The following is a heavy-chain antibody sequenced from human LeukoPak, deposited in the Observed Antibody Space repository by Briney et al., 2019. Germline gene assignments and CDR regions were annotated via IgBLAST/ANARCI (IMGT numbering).Heavy chain of an antibody. J-gene: IGHJ4*02. Sequence: GGSLRLSCSASGFTFSNYAIHWVRQAPGKGLEFVSAISPSGGSTYYADSVKGRFTISRDNSKNMLYLQMSSLRPEDTAVYYCVKLLVEMRVLLPYFDYWGQGTLVTVSS. CDR1: GFTFSNYA. V-gene: IGHV3-64D*06. CDR3: VKLLVEMRVLLPYFDY. CDR2: ISPSGGST. D-gene: IGHD2-15*01.